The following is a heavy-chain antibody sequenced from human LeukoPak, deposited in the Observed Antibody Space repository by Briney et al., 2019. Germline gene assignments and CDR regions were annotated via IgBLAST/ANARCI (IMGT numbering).Heavy chain of an antibody. D-gene: IGHD6-19*01. V-gene: IGHV4-30-4*08. CDR3: AREGSGIAVAGNGFDP. CDR1: GGSISSGDYY. Sequence: PSETLSLTCTVSGGSISSGDYYWGWIRQPQGMGLEGIVYIYYSGSTYYNTSLKGRVTIPVDTSKNQFSLKLSSVTAADTAVYYCAREGSGIAVAGNGFDPWGQGTLVTVSS. J-gene: IGHJ5*02. CDR2: IYYSGST.